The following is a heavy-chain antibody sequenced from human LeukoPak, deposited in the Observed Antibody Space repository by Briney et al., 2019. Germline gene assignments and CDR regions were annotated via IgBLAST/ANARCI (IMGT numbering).Heavy chain of an antibody. D-gene: IGHD5-12*01. CDR2: IYYSGST. CDR3: ARGGDSGYDYLDY. J-gene: IGHJ4*02. Sequence: SETLSLTCTVSGGSISSYYWSWIRQPPGRGLEWIGYIYYSGSTNYNPSLKSRVTISVDTSKNQFSLKLSSVTAADTAVYYCARGGDSGYDYLDYWGQGTLVTVSS. V-gene: IGHV4-59*08. CDR1: GGSISSYY.